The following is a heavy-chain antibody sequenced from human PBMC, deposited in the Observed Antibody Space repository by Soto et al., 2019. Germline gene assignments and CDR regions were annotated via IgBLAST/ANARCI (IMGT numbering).Heavy chain of an antibody. CDR2: INAGNGNT. J-gene: IGHJ3*02. D-gene: IGHD2-2*01. CDR3: AAKIGDIVVVPAAPDAFDI. CDR1: GYTSTSYA. V-gene: IGHV1-3*01. Sequence: ASVKVSCKASGYTSTSYAMHWVRQAPGQRLEWMGWINAGNGNTKYSQKFQGRVTITRDTSASTAYMELSSLRSEDTAVYYCAAKIGDIVVVPAAPDAFDIWGQGTMVTVSS.